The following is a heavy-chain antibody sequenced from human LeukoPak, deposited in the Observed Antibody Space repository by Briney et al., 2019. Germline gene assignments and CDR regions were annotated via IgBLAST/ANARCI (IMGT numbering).Heavy chain of an antibody. CDR1: GFTFSSYS. Sequence: RGSLRLSCAASGFTFSSYSMNWVRQAPGKGLEWVSSISSSSSYIYYADSVKGRFTISRDNAKNSLYLQMNSLRAEDTAVYYCARDPRIAAAADPYWGQGTLVTVSS. D-gene: IGHD6-13*01. CDR2: ISSSSSYI. J-gene: IGHJ4*02. V-gene: IGHV3-21*01. CDR3: ARDPRIAAAADPY.